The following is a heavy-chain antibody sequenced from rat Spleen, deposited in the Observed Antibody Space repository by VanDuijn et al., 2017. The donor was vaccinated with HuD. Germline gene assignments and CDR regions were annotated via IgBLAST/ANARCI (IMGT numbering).Heavy chain of an antibody. CDR2: INNDGSST. D-gene: IGHD1-10*01. CDR3: ARPNNYVYVMDA. V-gene: IGHV5-29*01. J-gene: IGHJ4*01. Sequence: EVQLVESDGGLVQPGRSLKLSCAASGFTFSDYYMAWVRQAPTKGLEWVATINNDGSSTYYRDSVKGRFTISRDNAKSNLYLQMNSLRSEDTATYYCARPNNYVYVMDAWGQGASVTVSS. CDR1: GFTFSDYY.